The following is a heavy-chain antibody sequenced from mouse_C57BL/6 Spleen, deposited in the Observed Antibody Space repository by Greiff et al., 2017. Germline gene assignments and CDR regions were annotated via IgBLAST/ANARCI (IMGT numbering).Heavy chain of an antibody. Sequence: EVQLHQSGPELVKPGASVKIPCKASGYTFTDYNMDWVKQSHGKSLEWIGDINPNNGGTIYNQKFKGKATLTVDKSSSTAYMELRSLTSEDTAVYYCARRSSLWYFDVWGTGTTVTVSS. CDR1: GYTFTDYN. CDR3: ARRSSLWYFDV. J-gene: IGHJ1*03. D-gene: IGHD1-1*01. CDR2: INPNNGGT. V-gene: IGHV1-18*01.